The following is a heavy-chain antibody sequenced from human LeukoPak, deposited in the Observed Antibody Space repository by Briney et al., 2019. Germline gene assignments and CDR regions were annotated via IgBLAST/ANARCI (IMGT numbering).Heavy chain of an antibody. CDR2: ISYDGSNK. D-gene: IGHD2-21*02. Sequence: GGSLRLSCAASGFTFSSYAMHWVRQAPGKGLEWVAVISYDGSNKYYADSVKGRFTISRDNSKNTLYLQMNSLRAEDTAVYYCARVVLPPVTFDYWGQGTLVTVSS. CDR3: ARVVLPPVTFDY. CDR1: GFTFSSYA. V-gene: IGHV3-30-3*01. J-gene: IGHJ4*02.